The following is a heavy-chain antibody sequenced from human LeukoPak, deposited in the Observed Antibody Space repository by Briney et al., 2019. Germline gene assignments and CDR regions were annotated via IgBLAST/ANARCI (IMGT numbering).Heavy chain of an antibody. CDR1: GGTFSYYA. CDR3: ARSDYSTSSHMDV. J-gene: IGHJ6*03. D-gene: IGHD6-6*01. Sequence: SVKVSCKASGGTFSYYAISWVRQAPGQGLEWMGRIIPIFGTANYAQKFQGRVIITTDESTSTAYMELSSLRSEDTAVYYCARSDYSTSSHMDVWGKGTTVTVSS. CDR2: IIPIFGTA. V-gene: IGHV1-69*05.